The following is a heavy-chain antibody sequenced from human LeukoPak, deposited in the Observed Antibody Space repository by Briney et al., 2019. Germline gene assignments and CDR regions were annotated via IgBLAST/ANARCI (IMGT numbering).Heavy chain of an antibody. V-gene: IGHV3-21*01. J-gene: IGHJ3*02. Sequence: PGGSLRLSCAASGFTFSSYSMNWVRQAPGKGLEWVSSISSSSSYIYYADSVKGRFTISRDNAKNSLYLQINSLRAEDTAVYYCARDTVVIAQHDSFDIWGQGTMATVSS. CDR1: GFTFSSYS. CDR3: ARDTVVIAQHDSFDI. CDR2: ISSSSSYI. D-gene: IGHD4-23*01.